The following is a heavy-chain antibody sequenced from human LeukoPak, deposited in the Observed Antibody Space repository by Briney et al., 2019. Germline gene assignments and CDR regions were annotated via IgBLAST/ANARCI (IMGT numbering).Heavy chain of an antibody. CDR2: IYYSGST. CDR1: GGSISSYY. V-gene: IGHV4-59*01. J-gene: IGHJ2*01. CDR3: ARDLGDGDYPDF. D-gene: IGHD4-17*01. Sequence: SETLSLTCTVSGGSISSYYWSWIRQPPGKGLEWIGYIYYSGSTNYNPSLKSRVTISVDTSKNQFSLKLSSVTAADTAVYYCARDLGDGDYPDFWGRGTLVTVSS.